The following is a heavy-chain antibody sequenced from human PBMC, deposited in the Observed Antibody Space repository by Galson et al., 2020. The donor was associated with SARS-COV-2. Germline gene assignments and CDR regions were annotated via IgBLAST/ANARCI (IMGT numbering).Heavy chain of an antibody. V-gene: IGHV3-33*01. CDR2: IWYDGSNK. CDR3: ALHDYYDSSGLLD. D-gene: IGHD3-22*01. CDR1: GFTFSSYG. J-gene: IGHJ4*02. Sequence: GGSLRLSCAASGFTFSSYGMHWVRQAPGKGLEWVAVIWYDGSNKYYADSVKGRFTISRDNSKNTLYLQMNSLRAEDTAVYYCALHDYYDSSGLLDWGQGTLVTVSS.